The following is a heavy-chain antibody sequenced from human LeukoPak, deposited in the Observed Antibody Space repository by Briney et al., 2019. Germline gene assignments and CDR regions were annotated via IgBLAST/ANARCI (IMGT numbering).Heavy chain of an antibody. CDR2: ISSSSSYI. Sequence: SGGSLRLSCAASGFTFSSYSMNWVRQAPGKGLEWVSSISSSSSYIYYADSVKGRFTISRDNAKNSLYLQMNSLRAEDTAVYYCARSPYLDFWSGYYLNYYCGMDVWGQGTTVTVSS. D-gene: IGHD3-3*01. CDR1: GFTFSSYS. J-gene: IGHJ6*02. CDR3: ARSPYLDFWSGYYLNYYCGMDV. V-gene: IGHV3-21*01.